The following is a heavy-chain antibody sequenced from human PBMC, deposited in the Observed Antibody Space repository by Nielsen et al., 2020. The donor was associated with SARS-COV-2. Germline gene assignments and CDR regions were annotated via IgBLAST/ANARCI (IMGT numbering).Heavy chain of an antibody. D-gene: IGHD4-17*01. CDR1: GFTFSSYW. V-gene: IGHV3-7*01. J-gene: IGHJ4*02. Sequence: GESLKISCAASGFTFSSYWMSWVRQAPGKGLEWVANIKQDGGEKYYVDSVKGRFTISRDNAKNSLYLQMNSLRAEDTAVYYCARDLWGVGDYAGCYFDYWGQGTLVTVSS. CDR2: IKQDGGEK. CDR3: ARDLWGVGDYAGCYFDY.